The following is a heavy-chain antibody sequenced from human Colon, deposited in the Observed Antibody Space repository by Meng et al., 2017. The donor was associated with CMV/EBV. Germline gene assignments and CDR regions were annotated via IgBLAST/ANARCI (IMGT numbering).Heavy chain of an antibody. V-gene: IGHV3-7*01. Sequence: GESLKISCAASGFTFSSYWINWVRQAQGKGLEWVANIKQDGSEKYYVDSVKGRFTISRDNAKNSLYLQMNSLRAEDTAVYYCARDNYGSGSYSQTYHFGMDVWGQGTTVTVSS. CDR2: IKQDGSEK. CDR3: ARDNYGSGSYSQTYHFGMDV. J-gene: IGHJ6*01. CDR1: GFTFSSYW. D-gene: IGHD3-10*01.